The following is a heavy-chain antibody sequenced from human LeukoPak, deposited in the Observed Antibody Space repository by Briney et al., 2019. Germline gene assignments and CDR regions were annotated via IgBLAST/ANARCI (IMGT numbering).Heavy chain of an antibody. J-gene: IGHJ4*02. D-gene: IGHD6-6*01. CDR1: GLTFSFYS. V-gene: IGHV3-48*01. CDR2: ISSFSGTI. Sequence: PGGSLRLSCAASGLTFSFYSMNWVRQAPGKGLEWVSYISSFSGTINYAESVKGRFTISRHNAKNSLYLQMNSLRADDTAVYYCVRDQGGSSSHWGQGTLVTVSS. CDR3: VRDQGGSSSH.